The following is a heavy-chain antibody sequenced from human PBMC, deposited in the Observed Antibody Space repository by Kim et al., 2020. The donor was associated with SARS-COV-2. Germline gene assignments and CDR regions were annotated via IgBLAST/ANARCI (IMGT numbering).Heavy chain of an antibody. CDR3: AKELRMTTQTSGGDFFDY. CDR1: GFTFTSYA. V-gene: IGHV3-23*01. J-gene: IGHJ4*02. D-gene: IGHD4-17*01. CDR2: ISGGRGST. Sequence: GGSLRLSCVASGFTFTSYAMNWVRQAPGKGLEWVSGISGGRGSTYYADSVKGRFTISRDSSKNMVYLQMNSLRAEYTAVYYCAKELRMTTQTSGGDFFDYWGRGTLVTVSS.